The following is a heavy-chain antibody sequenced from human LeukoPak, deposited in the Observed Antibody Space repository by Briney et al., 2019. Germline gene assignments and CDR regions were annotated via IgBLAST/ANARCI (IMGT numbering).Heavy chain of an antibody. D-gene: IGHD3-10*01. J-gene: IGHJ4*02. CDR1: GGSFSGYY. Sequence: SETLSLTCAVYGGSFSGYYWSWLRQPPGKGLEWIGEINHSGSTNYNPSLKSRVTISVDTSKNQFSLKLSSVTAADTAVYYCARVDLYYGSGSYSFDYWGQGTLVTVSS. CDR2: INHSGST. CDR3: ARVDLYYGSGSYSFDY. V-gene: IGHV4-34*01.